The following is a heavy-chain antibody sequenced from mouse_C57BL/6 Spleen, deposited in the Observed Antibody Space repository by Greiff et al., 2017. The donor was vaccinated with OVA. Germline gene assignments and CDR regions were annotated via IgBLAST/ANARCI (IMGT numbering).Heavy chain of an antibody. CDR2: ISSGGSYT. CDR3: ARRGLITTVVATGGYFDV. CDR1: GFTFSSYG. J-gene: IGHJ1*03. V-gene: IGHV5-6*02. D-gene: IGHD1-1*01. Sequence: EVKVVESGGDLVKPGGSLKLSCAASGFTFSSYGMSWVRQTPDKRLEWVATISSGGSYTYYPDSVKGRFTISRDNAKNTLYLQMSSLKSEDTAMYYCARRGLITTVVATGGYFDVWGTGTTVTVSS.